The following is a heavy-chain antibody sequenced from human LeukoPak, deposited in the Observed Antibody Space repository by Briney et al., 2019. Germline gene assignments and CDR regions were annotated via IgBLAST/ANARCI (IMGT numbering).Heavy chain of an antibody. CDR2: IYYSGST. Sequence: PSETLSLTCTLSGGSISSSSYYWGWVRQPPGKGLEWIGSIYYSGSTYYNPSLKSRVTISVDTSKNQFSLKLRSVTAADTAVYYCARRGDYYYYYYRDVWGKGTTVTISS. J-gene: IGHJ6*03. CDR1: GGSISSSSYY. CDR3: ARRGDYYYYYYRDV. D-gene: IGHD4-17*01. V-gene: IGHV4-39*07.